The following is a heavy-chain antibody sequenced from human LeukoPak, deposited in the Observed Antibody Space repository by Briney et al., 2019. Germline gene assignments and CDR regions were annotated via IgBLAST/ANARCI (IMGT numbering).Heavy chain of an antibody. D-gene: IGHD3-22*01. CDR1: GFTFSSYS. CDR2: ISSSSSYI. J-gene: IGHJ4*02. Sequence: GGSLRLSCAASGFTFSSYSMNWVRQAPGKGLGWVSSISSSSSYIYYADSVKGRFTISRDNAKNSLYLQMNSLRAEDTAVYYCARVLESNYYDSSGFPDYWGQGTLVTVSS. CDR3: ARVLESNYYDSSGFPDY. V-gene: IGHV3-21*01.